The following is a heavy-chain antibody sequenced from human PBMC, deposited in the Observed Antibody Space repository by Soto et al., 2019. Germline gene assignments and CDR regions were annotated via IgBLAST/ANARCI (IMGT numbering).Heavy chain of an antibody. CDR2: IDGVGAGT. CDR3: TTVFEY. V-gene: IGHV3-74*01. CDR1: GFTFTNYW. J-gene: IGHJ4*02. Sequence: PGGSLRLSCSASGFTFTNYWMHWVRQVPGEGLVWVSRIDGVGAGTSYSDSVRGRFTISRDNAENMLYLQMNSLRAEDAAVYYCTTVFEYWGRGTLVTVSS.